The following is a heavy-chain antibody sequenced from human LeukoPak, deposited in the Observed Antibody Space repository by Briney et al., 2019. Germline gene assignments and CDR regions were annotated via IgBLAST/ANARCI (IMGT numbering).Heavy chain of an antibody. CDR2: IYTSGGT. D-gene: IGHD6-6*01. V-gene: IGHV4-4*09. J-gene: IGHJ4*02. CDR1: GDSISSYY. Sequence: SEILSLTCTVSGDSISSYYWSWIRQPPGKGLEWIGYIYTSGGTNYIPSLKGRVTISIDTSKNQFSLKLSSVTAADSAVYYCARLTRLSTSPDRYYLDYWGQGTLVTVSS. CDR3: ARLTRLSTSPDRYYLDY.